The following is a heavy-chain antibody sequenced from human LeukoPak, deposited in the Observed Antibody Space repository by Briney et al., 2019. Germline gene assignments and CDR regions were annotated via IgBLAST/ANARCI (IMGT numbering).Heavy chain of an antibody. CDR1: GYTFTSYD. Sequence: GASVKVSCKASGYTFTSYDINWVRQATGQGLEWMGWMNPNSGNTGYAQKFQGRVTMTRNTSISTAYMELSSLRSEDTAVYYCARGLGGGYYYGSGSYYYFDYWGQGTLVTVS. D-gene: IGHD3-10*01. J-gene: IGHJ4*02. CDR3: ARGLGGGYYYGSGSYYYFDY. CDR2: MNPNSGNT. V-gene: IGHV1-8*01.